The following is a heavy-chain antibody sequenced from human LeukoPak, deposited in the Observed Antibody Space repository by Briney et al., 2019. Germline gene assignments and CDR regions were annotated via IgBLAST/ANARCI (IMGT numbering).Heavy chain of an antibody. J-gene: IGHJ4*02. Sequence: PGGSLRLSCAASGFTFTNYNMNWVRQAPGKGLEWVANIKQDGSEKYYVDSVKGRFTISRDNAKNSLYLQMNSLRAEDTAVYYCANGDGFDYWGQGTLVTVSS. V-gene: IGHV3-7*01. D-gene: IGHD5-24*01. CDR3: ANGDGFDY. CDR1: GFTFTNYN. CDR2: IKQDGSEK.